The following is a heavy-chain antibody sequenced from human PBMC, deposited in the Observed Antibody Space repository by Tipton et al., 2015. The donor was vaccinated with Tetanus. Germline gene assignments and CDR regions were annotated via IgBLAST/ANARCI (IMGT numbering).Heavy chain of an antibody. Sequence: SLRLSCAASGFTFSSYSMNWVRQAPGKGLEWVSSISSSSSYIYYADSVKGRFTISRDNAKNSLYLQMNSLRAEDTAVYYCAREYYDFWSGPDPDFDYWGQGTLVTVSS. CDR2: ISSSSSYI. D-gene: IGHD3-3*01. CDR3: AREYYDFWSGPDPDFDY. J-gene: IGHJ4*02. CDR1: GFTFSSYS. V-gene: IGHV3-21*01.